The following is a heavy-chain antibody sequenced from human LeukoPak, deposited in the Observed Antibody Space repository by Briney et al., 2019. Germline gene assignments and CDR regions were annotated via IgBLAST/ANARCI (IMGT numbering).Heavy chain of an antibody. CDR3: ARDGVAGGFDY. CDR1: GGSFSGYY. J-gene: IGHJ4*02. Sequence: SETLSLTCAVYGGSFSGYYWNWIRQAPGKGLEWIGYIHYSGSTNHNSSLKSRVTLSVDTSRNQYSLKLSSVTAADTAVYYCARDGVAGGFDYWGQGTLVTVSS. D-gene: IGHD6-19*01. CDR2: IHYSGST. V-gene: IGHV4-34*11.